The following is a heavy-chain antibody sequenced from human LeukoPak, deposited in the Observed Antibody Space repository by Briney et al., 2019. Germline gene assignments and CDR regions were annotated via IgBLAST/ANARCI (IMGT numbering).Heavy chain of an antibody. J-gene: IGHJ5*02. CDR3: ARDHWRYSWGVFSLGPYNWFDP. CDR2: INPNSGGT. CDR1: GYTFTGYY. V-gene: IGHV1-2*02. D-gene: IGHD3-9*01. Sequence: ASVKVSCKASGYTFTGYYMRWVRQAPGQGLEWMGWINPNSGGTNYAQKFQGKVTMTRDTSISTAYMELSRLRSDDTAVYYCARDHWRYSWGVFSLGPYNWFDPWGQGTLVTVSS.